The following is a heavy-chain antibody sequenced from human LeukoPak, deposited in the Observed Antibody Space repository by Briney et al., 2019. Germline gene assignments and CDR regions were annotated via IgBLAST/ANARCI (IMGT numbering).Heavy chain of an antibody. V-gene: IGHV3-21*01. J-gene: IGHJ4*02. CDR1: GFTFSSYS. Sequence: GSLRLSCAASGFTFSSYSMNWVRQAPGKGLEWVSFISTSSSYIYYADSVKGRFTISRDNAKNSLYLQMNSLRAEDTAVYYCARDRDWNSGFDYWGQGTLVTVSS. CDR3: ARDRDWNSGFDY. CDR2: ISTSSSYI. D-gene: IGHD1-7*01.